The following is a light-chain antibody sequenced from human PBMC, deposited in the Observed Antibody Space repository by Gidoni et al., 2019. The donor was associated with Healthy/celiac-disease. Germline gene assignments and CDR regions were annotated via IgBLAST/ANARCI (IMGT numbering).Light chain of an antibody. Sequence: SYELTQPPSVYVSPGQTASITFSGDKLGDKYACWYQQKPGQSPVLVIYQDSKRPSGIPERFSGFNSGNTATLTISGTQAMDEADYYCQAWDSSTVVFGGGTKLTVL. CDR2: QDS. CDR1: KLGDKY. V-gene: IGLV3-1*01. J-gene: IGLJ2*01. CDR3: QAWDSSTVV.